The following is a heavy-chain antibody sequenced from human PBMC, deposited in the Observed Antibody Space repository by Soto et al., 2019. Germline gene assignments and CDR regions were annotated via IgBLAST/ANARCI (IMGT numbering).Heavy chain of an antibody. CDR1: GYTFTAYA. CDR2: INPDNGNT. D-gene: IGHD2-21*02. Sequence: QVQLVQSGAEVKKPGASVMVSCKASGYTFTAYAIHWVRQAPGQRLEWMGWINPDNGNTEYSQNFQGRVTITRDTSANAAYMELSSLRSEDTAVYYCVRDLDCRGDCYSSGMDVW. J-gene: IGHJ6*01. CDR3: VRDLDCRGDCYSSGMDV. V-gene: IGHV1-3*01.